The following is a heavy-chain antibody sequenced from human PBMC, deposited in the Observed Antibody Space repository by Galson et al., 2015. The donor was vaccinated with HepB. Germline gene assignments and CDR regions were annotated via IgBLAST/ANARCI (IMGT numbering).Heavy chain of an antibody. CDR3: ARGVKPQWELTLYSYMDV. J-gene: IGHJ6*03. CDR1: GGTFSNYA. CDR2: IIPFLGIG. Sequence: SVKVSCKASGGTFSNYAITWVRQAPGQGLEWMGRIIPFLGIGDYAQKFQGRVTITADKSTTTAYMEVRSLRSEDTAVYYCARGVKPQWELTLYSYMDVWGTGTTVTVSS. V-gene: IGHV1-69*04. D-gene: IGHD1-26*01.